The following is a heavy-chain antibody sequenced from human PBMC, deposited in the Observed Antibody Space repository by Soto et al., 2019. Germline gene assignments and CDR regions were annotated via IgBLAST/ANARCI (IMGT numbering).Heavy chain of an antibody. CDR2: IYYSGST. V-gene: IGHV4-59*01. CDR1: GGSISGSY. CDR3: ARDSRSTVTMFDY. Sequence: TLSLTCTVSGGSISGSYWSWIRQPPGKGLEWIGYIYYSGSTNYNSSLKSRVTISVDTSKNQFSLKLSSVTAADTAVYYCARDSRSTVTMFDYWGQGTLVTVSS. J-gene: IGHJ4*02. D-gene: IGHD4-17*01.